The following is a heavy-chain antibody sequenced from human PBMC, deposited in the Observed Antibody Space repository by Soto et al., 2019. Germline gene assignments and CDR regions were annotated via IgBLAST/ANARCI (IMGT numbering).Heavy chain of an antibody. CDR3: ARQAAAPGIDLWFDP. CDR2: IFYAGNT. V-gene: IGHV4-39*01. D-gene: IGHD6-13*01. Sequence: ETLSLTCNVSGGSISSSRSYWAWFRQPPGKELEWIANIFYAGNTYYNPSLKSRVTVSVDTSKNQFSLKLDSVIAADTAVYYCARQAAAPGIDLWFDPWGQGTLVTVSS. CDR1: GGSISSSRSY. J-gene: IGHJ5*02.